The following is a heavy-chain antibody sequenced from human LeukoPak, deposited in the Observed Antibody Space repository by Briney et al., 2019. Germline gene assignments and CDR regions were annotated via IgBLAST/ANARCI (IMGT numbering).Heavy chain of an antibody. CDR1: GFTFSSYA. CDR3: AKDGGRGYFDWLSRFDP. J-gene: IGHJ5*02. V-gene: IGHV3-23*01. D-gene: IGHD3-9*01. Sequence: GGSLRLSCAASGFTFSSYAMSWVRQAPGKGLEWVSAISGSGGSTYYADSVKGRFTISRDNSKNTLYLQMNSLRAEDTAVYYCAKDGGRGYFDWLSRFDPWGQGTLVTVSS. CDR2: ISGSGGST.